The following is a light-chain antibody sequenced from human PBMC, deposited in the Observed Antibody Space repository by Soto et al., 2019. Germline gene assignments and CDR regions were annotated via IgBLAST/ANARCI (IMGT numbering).Light chain of an antibody. J-gene: IGKJ2*03. CDR1: RNLTLANY. CDR3: QHYGASPYS. CDR2: GAS. V-gene: IGKV3-20*01. Sequence: IRLTQSPATLLLSPGEGATPSSGANRNLTLANYLAWYQQKPGQAPRLLISGASTRATGIPDRFSGSGSGTDFTLTINRLDPEDFAVYFCQHYGASPYSFGQGTRLEIK.